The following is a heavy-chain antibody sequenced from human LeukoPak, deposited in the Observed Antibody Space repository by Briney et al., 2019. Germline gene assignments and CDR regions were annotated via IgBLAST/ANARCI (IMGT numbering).Heavy chain of an antibody. CDR3: ARVGSGSYPIRYYFDY. Sequence: PSETLCLTCAVYGGSFSGYYWSWLRQPPGKGLEWIGEINHSGSTNYNPSLKSRVTISVDTSKNQFSLKLSSVTAADTAVYYCARVGSGSYPIRYYFDYWGQGTLVTVSS. J-gene: IGHJ4*02. D-gene: IGHD3-10*01. CDR1: GGSFSGYY. CDR2: INHSGST. V-gene: IGHV4-34*01.